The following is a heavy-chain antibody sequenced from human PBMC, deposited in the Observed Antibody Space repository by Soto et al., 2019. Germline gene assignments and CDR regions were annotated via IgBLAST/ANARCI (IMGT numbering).Heavy chain of an antibody. J-gene: IGHJ6*02. CDR3: ASRGYSGYDLRSYYYYHGMDV. D-gene: IGHD5-12*01. Sequence: SVKVSCKASGGTFSSYAISWVRQAPGQGLEWMGGIIPIFGTANYAQKFQGRVTITADKSTSTAYMELSSLRSEDTAVYYCASRGYSGYDLRSYYYYHGMDVWGQGTTVTVSS. V-gene: IGHV1-69*06. CDR2: IIPIFGTA. CDR1: GGTFSSYA.